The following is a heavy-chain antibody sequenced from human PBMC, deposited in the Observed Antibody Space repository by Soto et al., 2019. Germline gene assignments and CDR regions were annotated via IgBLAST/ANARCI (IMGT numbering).Heavy chain of an antibody. V-gene: IGHV4-39*07. CDR2: IYYSGST. CDR3: ARDSGYCSGGSCYSFDY. D-gene: IGHD2-15*01. Sequence: SETLSLTCTVSGGSISSSSYYWGWIRQPPGKGLEWIGSIYYSGSTYYNPSLKSRVTISVDTSKNQFSLKLSSVTAADTAVYDCARDSGYCSGGSCYSFDYWGQGTLVTVSS. CDR1: GGSISSSSYY. J-gene: IGHJ4*02.